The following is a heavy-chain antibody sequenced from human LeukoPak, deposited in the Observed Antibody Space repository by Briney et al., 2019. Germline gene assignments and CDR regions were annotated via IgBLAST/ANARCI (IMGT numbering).Heavy chain of an antibody. CDR1: GGSISSYY. CDR3: ASSDYGGNFYYFDY. V-gene: IGHV4-59*01. Sequence: KPSETLSLTCTVSGGSISSYYWSWIWQPPGKGLEWIGYIYYSGSTNYNPSLKSRVTISVDTSKNQFSLKLSSVTAADTAVYYCASSDYGGNFYYFDYWGQGTLVTVSS. D-gene: IGHD4-23*01. J-gene: IGHJ4*02. CDR2: IYYSGST.